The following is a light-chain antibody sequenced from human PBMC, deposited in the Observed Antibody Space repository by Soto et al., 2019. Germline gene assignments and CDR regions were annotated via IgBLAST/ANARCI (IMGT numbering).Light chain of an antibody. CDR1: QSVSSSY. J-gene: IGKJ4*01. V-gene: IGKV3-20*01. CDR2: AAS. Sequence: EIVLTQSPGTLSLSPVERATVSCRASQSVSSSYLAWYQQKPGQAPRLLIYAASSRATGIPDRFSGSGSGTDLTLTISRLEPEDFAVYYCQQYGSSPLTFGGGTKVDIK. CDR3: QQYGSSPLT.